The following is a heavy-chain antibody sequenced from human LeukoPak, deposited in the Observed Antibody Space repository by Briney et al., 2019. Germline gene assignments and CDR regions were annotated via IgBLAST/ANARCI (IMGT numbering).Heavy chain of an antibody. D-gene: IGHD6-13*01. CDR3: ASIGYSSSWLDYYYYYMDV. V-gene: IGHV4-39*07. CDR1: GGSISSYY. Sequence: PSETLSLTCTVSGGSISSYYWGWIRQPPGKGLEWIGSIYYSGSTYYNPSLKSRVTIPVDTSKNQFSLKLSSVTAADTAVYYCASIGYSSSWLDYYYYYMDVWGKGTTVTVSS. CDR2: IYYSGST. J-gene: IGHJ6*03.